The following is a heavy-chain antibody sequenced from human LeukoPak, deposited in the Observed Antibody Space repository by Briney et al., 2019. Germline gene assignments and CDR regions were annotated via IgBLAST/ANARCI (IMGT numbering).Heavy chain of an antibody. Sequence: GASVKVSCKASEYTFTSYDINWVRQATGQGLEWMGWMNPNSGNTGYAQKFQGRVTMTRNTSISTAYMELSGLRSEDTAVYYCARWDYYDSSGHSYTQHWGQGTLVTVSS. J-gene: IGHJ1*01. CDR3: ARWDYYDSSGHSYTQH. V-gene: IGHV1-8*01. D-gene: IGHD3-22*01. CDR2: MNPNSGNT. CDR1: EYTFTSYD.